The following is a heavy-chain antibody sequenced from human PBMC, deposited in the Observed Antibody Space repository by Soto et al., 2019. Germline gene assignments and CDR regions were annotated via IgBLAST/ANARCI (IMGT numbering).Heavy chain of an antibody. V-gene: IGHV4-59*01. CDR3: ARVSGAFDY. D-gene: IGHD2-15*01. CDR1: GGSISRDY. J-gene: IGHJ4*02. Sequence: NPSETLSLTCTVSGGSISRDYWSWIRQPPGKGLEWIGYIYYSGSTNYNPSLKSRVTISVDTSDNQFSLKLSSVTAADTAVYYCARVSGAFDYWGQGTLVTVSS. CDR2: IYYSGST.